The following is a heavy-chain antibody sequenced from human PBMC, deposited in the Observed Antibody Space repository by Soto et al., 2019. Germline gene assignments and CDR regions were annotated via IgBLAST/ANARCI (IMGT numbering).Heavy chain of an antibody. D-gene: IGHD3-10*01. CDR3: ARDQSWFLN. CDR1: GYSFTSHY. CDR2: IYPGGVNI. Sequence: ASVKVSCKAIGYSFTSHYMHWVRQAPGQGLEWMGTIYPGGVNIGYAQKFKGRVTMTKDTSTSTVYMELNSLTSEDTAVYYCARDQSWFLNWGRGTLVTVSS. V-gene: IGHV1-46*03. J-gene: IGHJ4*02.